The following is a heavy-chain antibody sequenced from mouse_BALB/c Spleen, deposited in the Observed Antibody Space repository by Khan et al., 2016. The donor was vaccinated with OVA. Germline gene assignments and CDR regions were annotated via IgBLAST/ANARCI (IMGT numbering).Heavy chain of an antibody. V-gene: IGHV2-6-7*01. J-gene: IGHJ3*01. CDR3: ARELRLGGFAY. CDR1: GFSLTDYG. Sequence: QVQLKESGPGLVAPSQSLSITCTVSGFSLTDYGVNWVRQPPGKGLEWLGMIWGDGSTDYNSALKSSLSISKDNSKSQVFLKMNSLQTDDTARYYCARELRLGGFAYWGQGTLVTVSA. D-gene: IGHD1-2*01. CDR2: IWGDGST.